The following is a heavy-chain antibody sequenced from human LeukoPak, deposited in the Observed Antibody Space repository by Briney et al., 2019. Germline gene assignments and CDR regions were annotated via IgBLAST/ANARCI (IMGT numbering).Heavy chain of an antibody. D-gene: IGHD2-2*01. CDR3: ARRCSSTSCYYYYGMDV. V-gene: IGHV3-7*02. CDR1: GFTHSSYW. CDR2: IKQDGSEK. J-gene: IGHJ6*02. Sequence: GGSLTLSCAASGFTHSSYWMSWVRQAPGKGLEWVANIKQDGSEKYYVDSVKGRFTISRDNAKNSLYLQMNSLRDEDTAVYYCARRCSSTSCYYYYGMDVWGQGTTVTVSS.